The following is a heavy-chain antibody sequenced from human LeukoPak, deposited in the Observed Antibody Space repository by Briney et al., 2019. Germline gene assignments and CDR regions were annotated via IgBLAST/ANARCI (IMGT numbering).Heavy chain of an antibody. CDR1: GFTISSYS. V-gene: IGHV3-48*04. J-gene: IGHJ6*02. CDR2: ISSSGSTI. CDR3: ARRQQLSYYYYGMDV. D-gene: IGHD6-13*01. Sequence: PGGSLRLSCAASGFTISSYSMSWIRQAPGKGLEWVSYISSSGSTIYYADSVKGRFTISRDNAKNSLYLQMNSLRAEDTAVYYCARRQQLSYYYYGMDVWGQGTTVTVSS.